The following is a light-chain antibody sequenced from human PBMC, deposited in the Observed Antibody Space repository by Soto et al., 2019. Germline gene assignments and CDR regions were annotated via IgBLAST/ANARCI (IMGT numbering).Light chain of an antibody. CDR2: AAT. V-gene: IGKV1D-12*01. Sequence: DIQMTQSPSSVSASVGDIVTITCRASQAISSWLAWYQHKPGSAPKLLISAATTLQCGVPSRFSGSGSGTDFTLTISSLQPEDFATYYCLQANYFPFTFGGGTKVEI. CDR1: QAISSW. J-gene: IGKJ4*01. CDR3: LQANYFPFT.